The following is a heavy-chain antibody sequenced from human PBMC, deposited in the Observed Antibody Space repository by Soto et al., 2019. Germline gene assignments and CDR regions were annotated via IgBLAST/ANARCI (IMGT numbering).Heavy chain of an antibody. J-gene: IGHJ6*02. Sequence: ASVKVSCKASGGTFSSYAISWVRQAPGQGLEWMGGIIPIFGTANYAQKFQGRVTITADESTSTAYMELSSLRSEDTAVYYCARQVATISDYYYYYGMDVWGQGTTVTVSS. CDR2: IIPIFGTA. V-gene: IGHV1-69*13. CDR3: ARQVATISDYYYYYGMDV. CDR1: GGTFSSYA. D-gene: IGHD5-12*01.